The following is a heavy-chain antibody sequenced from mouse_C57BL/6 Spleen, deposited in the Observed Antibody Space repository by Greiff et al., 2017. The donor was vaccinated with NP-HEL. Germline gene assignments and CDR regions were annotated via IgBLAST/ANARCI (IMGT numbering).Heavy chain of an antibody. V-gene: IGHV1-81*01. CDR2: IYPRSGNT. J-gene: IGHJ3*01. D-gene: IGHD2-5*01. CDR3: ARDYSNFAWFAY. Sequence: VQLQESGAELARPGASVKLSCKASGYTFTSYGISWVKQRPGQGLEWIGEIYPRSGNTYYNEKFKGKATLTADKSSSTAYMELRSLTSEDSAVYFCARDYSNFAWFAYWGQGTLVTVSA. CDR1: GYTFTSYG.